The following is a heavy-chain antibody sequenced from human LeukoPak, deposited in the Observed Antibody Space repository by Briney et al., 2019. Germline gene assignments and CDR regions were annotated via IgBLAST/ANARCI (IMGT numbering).Heavy chain of an antibody. Sequence: PGRSLRLSCAASGFTFSSYAMHWVRQAPGKGLEWVAVISYDGSNKYYADSVKGRFTISRDNSKNTLYLQMNSLRAEDTAVYYCARERRGSGWYYFDYWGQGTLVTVSS. CDR2: ISYDGSNK. CDR3: ARERRGSGWYYFDY. CDR1: GFTFSSYA. D-gene: IGHD6-19*01. J-gene: IGHJ4*02. V-gene: IGHV3-30*04.